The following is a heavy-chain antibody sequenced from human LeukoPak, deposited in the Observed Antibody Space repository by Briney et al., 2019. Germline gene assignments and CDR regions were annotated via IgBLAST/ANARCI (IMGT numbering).Heavy chain of an antibody. CDR2: ISDDGYST. CDR1: GFTFSSYG. Sequence: GGSLRLSCAASGFTFSSYGMSWVRQAPGKGLEWVSGISDDGYSTYYADSVKGRFTISRDNSKNTLYLQMNSLRAEDTAVYYCARGSQEISGNQVDYWGQGTLVTVSS. D-gene: IGHD3-10*01. V-gene: IGHV3-23*01. J-gene: IGHJ4*02. CDR3: ARGSQEISGNQVDY.